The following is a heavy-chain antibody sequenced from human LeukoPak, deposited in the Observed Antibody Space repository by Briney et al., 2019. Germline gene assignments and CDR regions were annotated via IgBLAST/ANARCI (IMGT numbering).Heavy chain of an antibody. CDR1: GGSISSYY. Sequence: SETLSLTCTVSGGSISSYYWSWIRQPAGKRLEWIGRIYTSGSTNYNPSLKSRVTISVDTSKNQLSLKLRSVTAADTAVYYCARGYSYGYGFDPWGQGTLVTVS. CDR2: IYTSGST. J-gene: IGHJ5*02. V-gene: IGHV4-4*07. D-gene: IGHD5-18*01. CDR3: ARGYSYGYGFDP.